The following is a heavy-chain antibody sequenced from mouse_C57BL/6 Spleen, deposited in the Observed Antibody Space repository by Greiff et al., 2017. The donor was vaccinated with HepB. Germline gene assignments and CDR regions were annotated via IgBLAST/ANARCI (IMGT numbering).Heavy chain of an antibody. CDR1: GFSLTSYG. J-gene: IGHJ3*01. Sequence: QVQLKESGPGLVQPSQSLSITCTVSGFSLTSYGVHWVRQSPGKGLEWLGVIWSGGSTDYNAAFISRLSISKDNSKSQVFFKMNSLQADDTAIYYCARDWDDGYAWFAYWGQGTLVTVSA. D-gene: IGHD2-3*01. CDR3: ARDWDDGYAWFAY. CDR2: IWSGGST. V-gene: IGHV2-2*01.